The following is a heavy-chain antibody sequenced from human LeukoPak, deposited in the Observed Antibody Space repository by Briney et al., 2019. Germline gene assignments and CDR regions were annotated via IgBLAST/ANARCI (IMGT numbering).Heavy chain of an antibody. Sequence: GGSLRLSCAASGFTFSSYGMHWVRQAPGKGLEWVAVISYDGSNKYYADSVKGRFTISRDNSKNTLYLQMNSLRAEDTAVYYCARHAQYYIVSSSGGWNYWGQGTLVTVSS. D-gene: IGHD3-10*01. CDR1: GFTFSSYG. CDR3: ARHAQYYIVSSSGGWNY. J-gene: IGHJ4*02. CDR2: ISYDGSNK. V-gene: IGHV3-30*03.